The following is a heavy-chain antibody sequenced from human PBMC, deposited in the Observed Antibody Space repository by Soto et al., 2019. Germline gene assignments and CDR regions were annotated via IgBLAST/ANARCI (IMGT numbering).Heavy chain of an antibody. J-gene: IGHJ4*02. Sequence: LSRTCTVSGGSISSGDYYWSWIRQPPGKGVEGIGYIYYSGSTYYNPSRKCRLTISVDTSNNLCSLKLSSVTAANTAVYYGARAILLEWLSPTCDYWGQGTLGTVSS. CDR3: ARAILLEWLSPTCDY. CDR2: IYYSGST. CDR1: GGSISSGDYY. D-gene: IGHD3-3*01. V-gene: IGHV4-30-4*01.